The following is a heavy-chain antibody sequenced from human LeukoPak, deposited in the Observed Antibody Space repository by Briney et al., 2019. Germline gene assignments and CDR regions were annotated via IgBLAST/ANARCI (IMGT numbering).Heavy chain of an antibody. Sequence: PGGSLKLSCAASGFTFYNYAMSWVRQAPGKGLEWVSAIGESGSDTFYADSVKGRFTSSRDNSKNTLYLQMNSLRAEDTAVYYCASGIAARLTWGQGTLVTVSS. J-gene: IGHJ5*02. D-gene: IGHD6-6*01. CDR3: ASGIAARLT. CDR2: IGESGSDT. V-gene: IGHV3-23*01. CDR1: GFTFYNYA.